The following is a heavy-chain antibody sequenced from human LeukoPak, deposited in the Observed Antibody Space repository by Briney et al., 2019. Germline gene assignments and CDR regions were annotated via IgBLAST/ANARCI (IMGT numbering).Heavy chain of an antibody. CDR2: ISGGGGST. CDR3: AKDPYSNYNYFDY. J-gene: IGHJ4*02. V-gene: IGHV3-23*01. D-gene: IGHD4-11*01. CDR1: GFTFSSYG. Sequence: GGSLRLSCAASGFTFSSYGMSWVRQAPGKGLEWVSGISGGGGSTYYADSVKGRFTISRDNSKNTLYLQMNSLRAEDTAVYYCAKDPYSNYNYFDYWGQGTLVTVSS.